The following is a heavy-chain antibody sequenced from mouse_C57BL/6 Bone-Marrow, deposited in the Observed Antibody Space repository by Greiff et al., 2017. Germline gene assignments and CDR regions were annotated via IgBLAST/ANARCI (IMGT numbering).Heavy chain of an antibody. D-gene: IGHD1-1*01. CDR3: TRDITKVRSGDWYFDV. CDR1: GFTFSSYA. CDR2: ISSGGDYI. V-gene: IGHV5-9-1*02. J-gene: IGHJ1*03. Sequence: EVQVVESGEGLVKPGGSLKLSCAASGFTFSSYAMSWVRQTPEKRLEWVAYISSGGDYIYYADTVKGRFTISRDNARNTLYLQMSSMKSEDTAMYYCTRDITKVRSGDWYFDVWGTGTTVTVSS.